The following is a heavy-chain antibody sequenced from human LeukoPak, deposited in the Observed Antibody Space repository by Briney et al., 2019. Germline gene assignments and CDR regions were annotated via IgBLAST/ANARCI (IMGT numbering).Heavy chain of an antibody. Sequence: ASVKVSCKASGGAFSSYAISWVRQAPGQGLEWMGGIIPIFGTANYAQKFQGRVTITTDESTSTAYMELSSLRSEDTAVYYCARGQNRFNWGIDYWGQGTLVTVSS. CDR1: GGAFSSYA. CDR3: ARGQNRFNWGIDY. D-gene: IGHD7-27*01. J-gene: IGHJ4*02. V-gene: IGHV1-69*05. CDR2: IIPIFGTA.